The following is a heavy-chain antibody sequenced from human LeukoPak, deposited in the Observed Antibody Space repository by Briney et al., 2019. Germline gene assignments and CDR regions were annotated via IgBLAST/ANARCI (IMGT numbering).Heavy chain of an antibody. J-gene: IGHJ4*02. V-gene: IGHV1-18*01. CDR3: ARVKGIVAAGSPPGDY. CDR2: ISAYNGNT. D-gene: IGHD6-13*01. Sequence: ASVKVSCKASGYTFTSYGISWVRQAPGQGLEWMGWISAYNGNTNYAQKLQGRVTMTTDTSTSTAYMELRSLRSDDTAVYYCARVKGIVAAGSPPGDYWGQGTLVTVSS. CDR1: GYTFTSYG.